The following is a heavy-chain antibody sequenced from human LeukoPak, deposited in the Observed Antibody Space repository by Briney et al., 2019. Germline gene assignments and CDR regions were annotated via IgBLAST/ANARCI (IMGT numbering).Heavy chain of an antibody. Sequence: ASVKVSCKASGYTFTSYGISWVRQAPGQGLEWMGWISAYNGNTNYAQKLQGRVTMTTDTSTSTAYMGLRSLRSDDTAVYYCARGGYNWNDSRDFDYWGQGTLVTVSS. D-gene: IGHD1-1*01. J-gene: IGHJ4*02. CDR2: ISAYNGNT. CDR1: GYTFTSYG. CDR3: ARGGYNWNDSRDFDY. V-gene: IGHV1-18*01.